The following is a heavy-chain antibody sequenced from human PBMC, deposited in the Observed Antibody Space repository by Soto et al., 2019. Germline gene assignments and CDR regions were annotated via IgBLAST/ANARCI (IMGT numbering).Heavy chain of an antibody. Sequence: RASVKVSCKASGGTFSSYAISWVRQAPGQGLEWMGGIIPIFGTANYAQKFQGRVTITADESTSTAYMELSSLRSEDTAVYYCASFRSYYYDSSGSTNFDYWGQGTLVTVSS. D-gene: IGHD3-22*01. CDR1: GGTFSSYA. CDR2: IIPIFGTA. V-gene: IGHV1-69*13. J-gene: IGHJ4*02. CDR3: ASFRSYYYDSSGSTNFDY.